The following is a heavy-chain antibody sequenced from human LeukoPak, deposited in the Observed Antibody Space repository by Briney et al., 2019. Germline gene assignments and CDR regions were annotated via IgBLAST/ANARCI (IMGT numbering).Heavy chain of an antibody. CDR3: ARGYYYDSSGYPPRFDP. J-gene: IGHJ5*02. CDR2: IYYSGST. CDR1: GGSISSYY. Sequence: PSETLSLTCTVSGGSISSYYWSWIRQPPGKGPERIGYIYYSGSTNYNPSLKSRVTISVDTSKNQFSLKLSSVTAADTAVYYCARGYYYDSSGYPPRFDPWAREPWSPSPQ. D-gene: IGHD3-22*01. V-gene: IGHV4-59*01.